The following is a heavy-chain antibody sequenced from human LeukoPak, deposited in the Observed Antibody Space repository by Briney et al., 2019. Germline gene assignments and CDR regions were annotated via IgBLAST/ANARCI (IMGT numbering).Heavy chain of an antibody. D-gene: IGHD5-18*01. V-gene: IGHV3-23*01. CDR3: AKDRGRGYSYGSSGDY. J-gene: IGHJ4*02. CDR2: ISGSGGST. Sequence: PGGSLRLSCAASGFSFTTYWMGWVRQAPGKGLEWVSDISGSGGSTYYADSVKGRFTISRDNSKNTLYLQMNSLRAEDTAVYYCAKDRGRGYSYGSSGDYWGQGTLVTVSS. CDR1: GFSFTTYW.